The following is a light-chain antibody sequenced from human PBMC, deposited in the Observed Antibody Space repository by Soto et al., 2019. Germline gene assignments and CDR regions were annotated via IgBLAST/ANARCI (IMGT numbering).Light chain of an antibody. CDR1: SSNIGAGYD. J-gene: IGLJ2*01. V-gene: IGLV1-40*01. Sequence: QSVLTQPPSVSGAPGQRVTISCTGSSSNIGAGYDVHWYQQLPGRAPKLLIYGNTNRPSGVPDRFSGSKSGTSASLTITGLQADDEADYYCQSYDSSLRGVFGGGTKLTVL. CDR3: QSYDSSLRGV. CDR2: GNT.